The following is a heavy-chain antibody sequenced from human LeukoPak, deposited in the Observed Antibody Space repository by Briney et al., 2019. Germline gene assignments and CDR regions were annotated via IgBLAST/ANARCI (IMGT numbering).Heavy chain of an antibody. J-gene: IGHJ3*02. CDR2: IYPGDSDT. CDR1: GYSFTSYW. Sequence: GKSLKISCKGSGYSFTSYWIGWVRQMPGKGLEWMGIIYPGDSDTRYSPSFQGQVTISADKSITTAYLQWSSLKASDTAMYYCVRVGYSSSWVTFDIWGQGTMVTVSS. CDR3: VRVGYSSSWVTFDI. V-gene: IGHV5-51*03. D-gene: IGHD6-13*01.